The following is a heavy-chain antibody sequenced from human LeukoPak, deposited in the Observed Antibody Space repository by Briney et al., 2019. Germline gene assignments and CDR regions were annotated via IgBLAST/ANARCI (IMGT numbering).Heavy chain of an antibody. D-gene: IGHD3-10*01. J-gene: IGHJ4*02. Sequence: SETLSLTCSVSGASISSSSYYWVWIRQPPGKGLEWIGNICYSGSTFYSPSLKSRVTISVDTSKNQFSLKLSSVTAADTAVYYCASRAAGSSLLNYWGQGTLVTVSS. CDR1: GASISSSSYY. V-gene: IGHV4-39*01. CDR3: ASRAAGSSLLNY. CDR2: ICYSGST.